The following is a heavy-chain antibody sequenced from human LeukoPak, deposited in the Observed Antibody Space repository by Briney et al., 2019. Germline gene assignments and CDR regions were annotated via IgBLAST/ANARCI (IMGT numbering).Heavy chain of an antibody. J-gene: IGHJ4*02. CDR3: ARGYCTNAVCSLGPTQA. CDR2: IYHSGST. CDR1: GGSFSGYY. V-gene: IGHV4-34*01. Sequence: SETLSLTCAVYGGSFSGYYWSWIRQPPGKGLEWIGYIYHSGSTNYNPSLKSRVTISVDTSKNQFSLKLSSVTAADTAVYYCARGYCTNAVCSLGPTQAWGQGTLVTVSS. D-gene: IGHD2-8*01.